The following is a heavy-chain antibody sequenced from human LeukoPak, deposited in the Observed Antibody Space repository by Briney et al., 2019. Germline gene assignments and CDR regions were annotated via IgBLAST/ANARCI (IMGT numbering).Heavy chain of an antibody. CDR2: IIPILGIA. CDR3: AKDLSYGGNSIDY. V-gene: IGHV1-69*04. Sequence: KPGSSGKVSCKASGGTFNSYNISWGRQAPGQGLVWVGRIIPILGIANYAQKFQGRVTITADKSTSTAYMELSSLRSEDTAVYYCAKDLSYGGNSIDYWGQGTLVTVSS. D-gene: IGHD4-23*01. J-gene: IGHJ4*02. CDR1: GGTFNSYN.